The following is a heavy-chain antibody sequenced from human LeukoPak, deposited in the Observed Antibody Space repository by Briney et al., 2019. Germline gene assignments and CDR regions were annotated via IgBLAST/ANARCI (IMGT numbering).Heavy chain of an antibody. D-gene: IGHD2-2*02. V-gene: IGHV1-18*01. J-gene: IGHJ4*02. CDR3: ARARSHYCSSTSCYTGVGY. Sequence: ASVKVSCKASGYTFTSYGISWVRQAPGQGLEWMGWISAYNGNTNYAQKFQGRVTMTRDTSISTAYMELSRLRSDDTAVYYCARARSHYCSSTSCYTGVGYWGQGTLVTVSS. CDR2: ISAYNGNT. CDR1: GYTFTSYG.